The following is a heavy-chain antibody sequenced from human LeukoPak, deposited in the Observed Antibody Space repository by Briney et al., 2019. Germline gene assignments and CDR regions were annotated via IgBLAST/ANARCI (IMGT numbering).Heavy chain of an antibody. J-gene: IGHJ4*02. CDR2: INPNSGGT. V-gene: IGHV1-2*02. Sequence: ASVKASCKASGYTFTGYYMHWVRQAPGQGLEWMGWINPNSGGTNYAQKFQGRVTMTRDTSISTAYMELSRLRSDDTAVYYCAREGGLDIVVVPAAINYWGQGTLVTVSS. D-gene: IGHD2-2*01. CDR1: GYTFTGYY. CDR3: AREGGLDIVVVPAAINY.